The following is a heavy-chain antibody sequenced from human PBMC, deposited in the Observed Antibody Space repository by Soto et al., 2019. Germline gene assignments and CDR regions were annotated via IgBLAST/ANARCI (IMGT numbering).Heavy chain of an antibody. V-gene: IGHV4-39*01. D-gene: IGHD3-3*01. Sequence: PSETLSLTCTVSGGSISSSSYYWGWIRQPPGKGLEWIGSIYYSGSTYYNPSLKSRVTISVDTSKNQFSLKLSSVTAADTAVYYCARHAITIFGVVILNWFDPWGQGTLVTVSS. CDR3: ARHAITIFGVVILNWFDP. CDR1: GGSISSSSYY. J-gene: IGHJ5*02. CDR2: IYYSGST.